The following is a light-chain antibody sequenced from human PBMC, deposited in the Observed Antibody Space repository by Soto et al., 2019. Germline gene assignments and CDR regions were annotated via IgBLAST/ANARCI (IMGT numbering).Light chain of an antibody. J-gene: IGLJ2*01. Sequence: QSVLTQPPSVSGAPGQRVTISCTGSSPNIGAGYDVHWYQQLPGTAPKLLIYGNSNRPSGVPDRFSGSKSGTSASLAITGHQAADEADYYCQSYDSSLSGSNVVVGGGTKVTAL. CDR2: GNS. V-gene: IGLV1-40*01. CDR3: QSYDSSLSGSNVV. CDR1: SPNIGAGYD.